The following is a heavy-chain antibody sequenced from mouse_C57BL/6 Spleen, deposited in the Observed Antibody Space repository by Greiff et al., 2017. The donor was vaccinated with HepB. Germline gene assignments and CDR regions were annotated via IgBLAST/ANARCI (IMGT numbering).Heavy chain of an antibody. CDR1: GYSITSGYY. Sequence: DVQLQESGPGLVKPSQSLSLTCSVTGYSITSGYYWNWIRQFPGNKLEWMGYISYDGSNNYNPSLKNRISITRDTSKNQFFLKLNSVTTEDTATYYCAKYLDGYSYAMDYWGQGTSVTVSS. CDR3: AKYLDGYSYAMDY. J-gene: IGHJ4*01. CDR2: ISYDGSN. V-gene: IGHV3-6*01. D-gene: IGHD2-3*01.